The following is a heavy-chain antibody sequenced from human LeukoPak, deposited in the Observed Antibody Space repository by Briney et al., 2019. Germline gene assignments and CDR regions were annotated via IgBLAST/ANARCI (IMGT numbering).Heavy chain of an antibody. V-gene: IGHV1-24*01. CDR2: FDPEDGET. CDR3: ATVPSGAPYYYYYMDV. D-gene: IGHD3-10*01. Sequence: ASVKVSCKVSGYTLTELSMHWVRQAPGKGLEWMGGFDPEDGETIYAQKFQGRVTMTEDTSTDTAYMELSSLRSEDTAVYYCATVPSGAPYYYYYMDVWGKGTTVTVSS. CDR1: GYTLTELS. J-gene: IGHJ6*03.